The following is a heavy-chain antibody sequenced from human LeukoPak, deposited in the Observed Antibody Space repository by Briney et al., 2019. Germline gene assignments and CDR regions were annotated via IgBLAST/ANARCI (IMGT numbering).Heavy chain of an antibody. CDR2: IYYSGST. J-gene: IGHJ5*02. Sequence: SETLSLTCGVSGYSIRSGYYWGWIRQPPGKGLEWIGYIYYSGSTYYNPSLKSRVTISVDTSKNQFSLKLSSVTAADTAVYYCARAGFWGWFDPWGQGTLVTVSS. D-gene: IGHD3-9*01. CDR1: GYSIRSGYY. V-gene: IGHV4-38-2*01. CDR3: ARAGFWGWFDP.